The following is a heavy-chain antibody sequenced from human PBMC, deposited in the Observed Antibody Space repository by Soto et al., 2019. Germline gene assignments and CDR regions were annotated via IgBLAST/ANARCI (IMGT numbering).Heavy chain of an antibody. D-gene: IGHD3-9*01. CDR1: GFTFSSYG. CDR3: ARDEEYYDILTGSLYYYGMDV. CDR2: IWYDGSNK. V-gene: IGHV3-33*01. Sequence: GGSLRLSCAASGFTFSSYGMHWGRQAPGKGLEWVAVIWYDGSNKYYADSVKGRFTISRDNSKNTLYLQMNSPRAEDTAVYYCARDEEYYDILTGSLYYYGMDVWGQGTTVTVSS. J-gene: IGHJ6*02.